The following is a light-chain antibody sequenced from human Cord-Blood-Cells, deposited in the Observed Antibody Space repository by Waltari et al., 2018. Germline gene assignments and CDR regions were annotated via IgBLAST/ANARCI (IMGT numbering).Light chain of an antibody. V-gene: IGKV2-40*01. CDR1: QSLLDSDDGNTY. CDR2: TLS. J-gene: IGKJ2*01. CDR3: MQRIEFPYT. Sequence: DIVMTQTPLSLPVTPGEPASISCRSSQSLLDSDDGNTYLDWYLQKPGQSPQLLIYTLSDRASGVPDMFSGSGSGTDFTLKISRVEAEDVGVYYCMQRIEFPYTFGQGTKLEIK.